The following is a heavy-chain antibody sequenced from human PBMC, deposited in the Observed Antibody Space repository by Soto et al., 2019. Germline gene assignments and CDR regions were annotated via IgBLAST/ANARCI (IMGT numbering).Heavy chain of an antibody. CDR2: ISSSSSYI. V-gene: IGHV3-21*01. Sequence: GGSLRLSCAASGFPFSSYSMNWVRQAPGKGLEWVSSISSSSSYIYYADSVKGRFTISRHNAKNSLYRKMNSLRAEDTAVYYCASDSSSSTSPILFDYWGRGTLVTVSS. CDR1: GFPFSSYS. J-gene: IGHJ4*01. D-gene: IGHD6-6*01. CDR3: ASDSSSSTSPILFDY.